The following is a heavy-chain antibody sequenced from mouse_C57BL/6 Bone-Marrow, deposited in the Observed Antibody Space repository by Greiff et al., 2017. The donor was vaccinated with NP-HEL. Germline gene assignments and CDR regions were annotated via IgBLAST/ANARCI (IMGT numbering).Heavy chain of an antibody. J-gene: IGHJ3*01. CDR3: TRLWLFAY. V-gene: IGHV5-9-1*02. D-gene: IGHD2-2*01. Sequence: EVKLMESGEGLVKPGGSLQLSCAASGFTFSSSALSWVRQTPEKRLEWVAYLSSGGDYIYYAATVKGRFTISRDNARNTLYLQMSSLKSEDTAMYYCTRLWLFAYWGQGTLVTVSA. CDR2: LSSGGDYI. CDR1: GFTFSSSA.